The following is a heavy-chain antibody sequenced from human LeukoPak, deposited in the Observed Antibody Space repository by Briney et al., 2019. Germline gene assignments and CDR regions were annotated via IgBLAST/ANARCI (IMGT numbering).Heavy chain of an antibody. V-gene: IGHV3-48*01. CDR2: ISSSSSTI. CDR1: GFSFSGYS. CDR3: ARLAGVHDYSNYGQFDY. Sequence: GGSLRLSCAASGFSFSGYSMNWVRQAPGKGLEWVSSISSSSSTIYYADSVKGRFTISRDNAKNSLYLQMNSLRAEDTAVYYCARLAGVHDYSNYGQFDYWGQGTLVTVSS. J-gene: IGHJ4*02. D-gene: IGHD4-11*01.